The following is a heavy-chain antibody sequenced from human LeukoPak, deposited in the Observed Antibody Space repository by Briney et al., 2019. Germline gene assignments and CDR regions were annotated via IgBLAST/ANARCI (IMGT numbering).Heavy chain of an antibody. Sequence: ASVKVSCKASGYTFTGYYMHWVRQAPAQGLEWMGWINPNSGGTNYAQKFQGRVTMTRDTSISTAYMELSRLRSDDTAVYYCARAYCSSTSCRPDYGMDVWGQGTTVTVTS. D-gene: IGHD2-2*01. CDR2: INPNSGGT. J-gene: IGHJ6*02. CDR1: GYTFTGYY. V-gene: IGHV1-2*02. CDR3: ARAYCSSTSCRPDYGMDV.